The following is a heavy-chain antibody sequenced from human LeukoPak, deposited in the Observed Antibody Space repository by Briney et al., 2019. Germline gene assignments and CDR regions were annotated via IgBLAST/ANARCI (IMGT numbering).Heavy chain of an antibody. CDR1: EFTFSENY. Sequence: CLRLSCSASEFTFSENYMSWICQTPGKRLEWVSYISSNSRYTNYADSVKGRFTISRDNAENSLYLQMNRLRAEDTAVYYCARGGRVGATDYWGQGTLVTVSS. D-gene: IGHD1-26*01. V-gene: IGHV3-11*06. CDR3: ARGGRVGATDY. J-gene: IGHJ4*02. CDR2: ISSNSRYT.